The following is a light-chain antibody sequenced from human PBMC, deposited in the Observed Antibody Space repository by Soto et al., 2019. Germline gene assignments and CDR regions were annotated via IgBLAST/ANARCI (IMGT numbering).Light chain of an antibody. Sequence: QSALTQPASVSGSPGQSITISCTGTSSDVGSYNLVSWYQQHPGKAPKVMIHEVNKRPSGVSNRFSGSKSGNTASLTISGLQAEDEADYYCCSYAGSRTYVLGTGTKVTVL. CDR1: SSDVGSYNL. J-gene: IGLJ1*01. CDR2: EVN. CDR3: CSYAGSRTYV. V-gene: IGLV2-23*02.